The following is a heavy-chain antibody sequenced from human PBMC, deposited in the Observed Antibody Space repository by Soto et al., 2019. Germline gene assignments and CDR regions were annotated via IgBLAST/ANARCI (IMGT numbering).Heavy chain of an antibody. CDR2: IWYDGSNK. CDR1: GFPFSSYG. J-gene: IGHJ3*02. V-gene: IGHV3-33*03. Sequence: SGGSLRLSCAASGFPFSSYGMHWVRQAPGKGLDWVAVIWYDGSNKYYADPVKGRFTISRDNSKNTLYLQMNSLRVEDTAVYYCARALYTGSYFDPCDIWGQGTMVTVSS. D-gene: IGHD1-26*01. CDR3: ARALYTGSYFDPCDI.